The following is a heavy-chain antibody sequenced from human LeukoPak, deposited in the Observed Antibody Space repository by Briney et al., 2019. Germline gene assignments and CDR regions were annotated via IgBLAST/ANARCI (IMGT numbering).Heavy chain of an antibody. D-gene: IGHD6-19*01. V-gene: IGHV3-21*01. J-gene: IGHJ3*02. Sequence: PGGSLRLSCAASGFTFSSYSMNWVRQAPGKGLEWVSSISSSSSYIYYADSVKGRFTISRDNAKNSLYLQMNSLRAEDTAVYYCARDSRPSSGWPIDAFDIWGQGTMVTVSS. CDR1: GFTFSSYS. CDR3: ARDSRPSSGWPIDAFDI. CDR2: ISSSSSYI.